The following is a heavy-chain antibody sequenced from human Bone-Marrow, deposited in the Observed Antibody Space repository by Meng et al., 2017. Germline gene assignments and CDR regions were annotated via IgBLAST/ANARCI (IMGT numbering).Heavy chain of an antibody. CDR2: TYYGSKWSH. CDR3: ARGFAPVAPGAFDY. V-gene: IGHV6-1*01. D-gene: IGHD2-2*01. Sequence: QVQLQQSGPGLVKPSQTLSLTCAISGDSVSSNRAAWNWIRQSPSRGLEWLGRTYYGSKWSHDYAVSVKSRITINADTFKNQFSLQLNSVTPGDTAVYYCARGFAPVAPGAFDYWGQGALVTVSS. J-gene: IGHJ4*02. CDR1: GDSVSSNRAA.